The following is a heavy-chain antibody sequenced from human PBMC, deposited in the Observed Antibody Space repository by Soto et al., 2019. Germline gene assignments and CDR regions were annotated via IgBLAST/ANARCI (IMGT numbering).Heavy chain of an antibody. CDR2: IYYSGST. V-gene: IGHV4-59*08. D-gene: IGHD6-6*01. J-gene: IGHJ6*03. CDR1: GVSISSYY. Sequence: SETLSLTCTVSGVSISSYYWSWIRQPPGKGLEWIGYIYYSGSTNYNPSLKSRVTISVDTSKNQFSLKLSSVTAADPAVYYCARGGSSPPYYYYYYMDVWGKGTTVTVSS. CDR3: ARGGSSPPYYYYYYMDV.